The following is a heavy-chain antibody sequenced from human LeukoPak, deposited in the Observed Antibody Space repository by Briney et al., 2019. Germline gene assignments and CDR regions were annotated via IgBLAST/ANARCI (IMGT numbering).Heavy chain of an antibody. J-gene: IGHJ5*02. V-gene: IGHV1-58*02. CDR1: GLTFTSSA. CDR3: AADRRGYCDGDCFSA. CDR2: IVIGSGNT. D-gene: IGHD2-21*02. Sequence: SVKVSCKASGLTFTSSAMQWVRQARGQRPEWIGWIVIGSGNTNYARKFQERVTITRDMSTSTAYMELSSLRSEDTAVYYCAADRRGYCDGDCFSAWGQGTLVTVSS.